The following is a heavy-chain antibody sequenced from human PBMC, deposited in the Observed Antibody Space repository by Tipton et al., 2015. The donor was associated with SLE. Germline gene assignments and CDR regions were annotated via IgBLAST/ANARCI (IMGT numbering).Heavy chain of an antibody. V-gene: IGHV3-30*12. CDR3: ARDNSGWESGYFFDH. CDR2: ISYDGSNK. D-gene: IGHD2-15*01. Sequence: SLRLSCAASGFTFSSYGMHWVRQAPGKGLEWVAVISYDGSNKYYADSVKGRFTISRDNSKNTVYLQMNSLRGEDTAVYFCARDNSGWESGYFFDHWGQGTLVTVSS. CDR1: GFTFSSYG. J-gene: IGHJ5*02.